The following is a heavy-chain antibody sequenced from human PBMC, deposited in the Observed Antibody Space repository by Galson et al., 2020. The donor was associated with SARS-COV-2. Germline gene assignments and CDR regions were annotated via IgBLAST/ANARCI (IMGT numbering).Heavy chain of an antibody. CDR3: ARHVDSSAGIGP. D-gene: IGHD6-19*01. J-gene: IGHJ5*02. Sequence: ASVKVSCKASGDTFSGYYISRVRQAPGQGLEWVGWINPHTGGIYYTQKFEGRVTMTTDTSISTVYMELSRLRSDDTAVFYCARHVDSSAGIGPWGQGTVVTVSS. V-gene: IGHV1-2*02. CDR2: INPHTGGI. CDR1: GDTFSGYY.